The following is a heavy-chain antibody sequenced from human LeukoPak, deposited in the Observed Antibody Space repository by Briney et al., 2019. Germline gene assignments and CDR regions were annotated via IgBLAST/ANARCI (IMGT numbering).Heavy chain of an antibody. CDR2: IYYSGST. CDR3: ARGNGIAAADPYYYYYGMDV. J-gene: IGHJ6*02. D-gene: IGHD6-13*01. Sequence: SQTLSLTCTVSGGPISSGGYYWSWIRQHPGKGLEWIGCIYYSGSTNYNPSLKSRVTISVDTSKNQFSLKLSSVTAADTAVYYCARGNGIAAADPYYYYYGMDVWGQGTTVTVSS. V-gene: IGHV4-31*03. CDR1: GGPISSGGYY.